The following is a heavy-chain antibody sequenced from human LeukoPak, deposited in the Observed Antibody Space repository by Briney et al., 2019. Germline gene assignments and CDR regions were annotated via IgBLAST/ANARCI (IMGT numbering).Heavy chain of an antibody. CDR3: AKELGLGYSSSWSDY. V-gene: IGHV3-30*18. J-gene: IGHJ4*02. CDR2: ISYDGSNE. Sequence: PGRSLRLSCAASGFTFSSYGMHWVRQAPGKGLEWVAVISYDGSNEYYADSVKGRFTISRDNSKNTLYLQMNSLRAEDTAVYYCAKELGLGYSSSWSDYWGQGTLVTVSS. D-gene: IGHD6-13*01. CDR1: GFTFSSYG.